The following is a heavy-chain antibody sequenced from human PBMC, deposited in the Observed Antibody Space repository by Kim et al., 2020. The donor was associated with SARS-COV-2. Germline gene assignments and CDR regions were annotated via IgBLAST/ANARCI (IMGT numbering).Heavy chain of an antibody. J-gene: IGHJ5*02. Sequence: GGSLRLSCVTSGFTFSDYDMNWVRQAPGKGLEWLSFITKNSGTIYYEESVMGRSTISRDNAKNSLYLQMDRLRDEDTAVYYCLRDRWGGSFDLWGQGTLVTVSS. CDR1: GFTFSDYD. CDR2: ITKNSGTI. CDR3: LRDRWGGSFDL. D-gene: IGHD3-16*01. V-gene: IGHV3-48*02.